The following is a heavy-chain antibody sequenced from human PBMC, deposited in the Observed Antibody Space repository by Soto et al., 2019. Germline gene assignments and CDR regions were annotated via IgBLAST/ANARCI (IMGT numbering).Heavy chain of an antibody. CDR3: GRVGGYCGSGMCYTYFDY. CDR2: IYYSGST. V-gene: IGHV4-39*07. J-gene: IGHJ4*02. D-gene: IGHD2-15*01. Sequence: SETLSLTCTVSGGSISSRGYYWGWIRQPPGKGLQWIGTIYYSGSTYYNPSLKSRVTISVDTSKNQFSLKLTSVTAADTAVYYFGRVGGYCGSGMCYTYFDYGGKGPLVPVSS. CDR1: GGSISSRGYY.